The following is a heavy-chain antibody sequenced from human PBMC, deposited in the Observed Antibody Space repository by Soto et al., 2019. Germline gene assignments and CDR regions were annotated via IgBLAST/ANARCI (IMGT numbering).Heavy chain of an antibody. V-gene: IGHV1-69*05. CDR3: ARTYDSSGYSP. D-gene: IGHD3-22*01. Sequence: SVKVSCKASGGTFSSYAISWVRQAPGQGLEWMGGIIPIFGTANYAQKLQGRVTMTTDTSTSTAYMELRSLRSDDTAVYYCARTYDSSGYSPWGQGTLVTVSS. J-gene: IGHJ5*02. CDR1: GGTFSSYA. CDR2: IIPIFGTA.